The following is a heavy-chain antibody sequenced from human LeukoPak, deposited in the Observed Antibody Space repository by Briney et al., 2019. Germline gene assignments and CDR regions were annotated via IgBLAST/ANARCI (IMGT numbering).Heavy chain of an antibody. V-gene: IGHV4-38-2*02. CDR3: ARGSTTVTTRRRYYFDY. CDR2: IYHSGST. J-gene: IGHJ4*02. D-gene: IGHD4-17*01. CDR1: GYSISSGYY. Sequence: SETLSLTCTVSGYSISSGYYWGWIRQPPGKGLEWIGSIYHSGSTYYNPSLKSRVTISVDTSKNQFSLKLSSVTAADTAVYYCARGSTTVTTRRRYYFDYWGQGTLVTVSS.